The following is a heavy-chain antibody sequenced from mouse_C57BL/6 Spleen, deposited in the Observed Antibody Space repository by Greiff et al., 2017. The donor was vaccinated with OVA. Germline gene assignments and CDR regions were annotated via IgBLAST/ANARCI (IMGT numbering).Heavy chain of an antibody. Sequence: EVHLVESGGGLVKPGGSLKLSCAASGFTFSSYAMSWVRQTPEKRLEWVATISDGGSYTYYPDNVKGRFTISRDNAKNNLYLQMSHLKSEDTAMYYCARGGRTRGGAMDYWGQGTSVTVSS. J-gene: IGHJ4*01. CDR2: ISDGGSYT. V-gene: IGHV5-4*01. CDR1: GFTFSSYA. CDR3: ARGGRTRGGAMDY.